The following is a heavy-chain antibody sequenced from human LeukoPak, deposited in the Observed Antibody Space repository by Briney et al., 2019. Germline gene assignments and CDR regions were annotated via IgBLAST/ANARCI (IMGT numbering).Heavy chain of an antibody. CDR1: GFTSSSYW. J-gene: IGHJ4*02. Sequence: GGSLRLSCAASGFTSSSYWMHWVRHVPGKGLVWVSRINPGGSSTAYADSVKGRFTISRDNAKNTLYLQMDSLRAEDTAIYYCARSNQADDYWGQGTLVTVSS. D-gene: IGHD1-14*01. CDR2: INPGGSST. CDR3: ARSNQADDY. V-gene: IGHV3-74*01.